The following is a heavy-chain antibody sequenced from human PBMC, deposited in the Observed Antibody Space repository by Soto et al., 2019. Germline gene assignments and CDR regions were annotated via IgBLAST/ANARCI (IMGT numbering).Heavy chain of an antibody. V-gene: IGHV3-9*01. CDR2: ISWNSGSI. Sequence: EVQLVESGGGLVQPGRSLRLSCAASGFTFDDYAMHWVRQAPGKGLEWVSGISWNSGSIGYADSVKGRFTISRDNPKNSLYLQMNSLRAEDTALYYCAKTDLRYYDYGMDVWGQGTTVTVSS. D-gene: IGHD3-16*01. J-gene: IGHJ6*02. CDR1: GFTFDDYA. CDR3: AKTDLRYYDYGMDV.